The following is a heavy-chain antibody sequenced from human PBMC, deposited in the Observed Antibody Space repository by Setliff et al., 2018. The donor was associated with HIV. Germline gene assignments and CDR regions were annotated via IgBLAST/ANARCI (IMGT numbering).Heavy chain of an antibody. V-gene: IGHV4-39*07. Sequence: SETLSLTCNVSGGSISSSSYYWGWIRQPPGKGLEWIGSIYYSGSTNYNPSLKSRVTISVVTSKNQFSLKLSSVTAADTAVYYCARGTLYYDYVWGTPFPFDYWGQGTLVTVSS. CDR1: GGSISSSSYY. D-gene: IGHD3-16*01. CDR2: IYYSGST. J-gene: IGHJ4*02. CDR3: ARGTLYYDYVWGTPFPFDY.